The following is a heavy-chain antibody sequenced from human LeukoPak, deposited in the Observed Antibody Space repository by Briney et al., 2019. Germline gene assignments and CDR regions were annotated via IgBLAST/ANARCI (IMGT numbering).Heavy chain of an antibody. Sequence: SETLSLTCTVSGGSISSSSYFWGWIRQPPGKGLEWIGSIYYSGSTYYNPSLKSRVTISVDTSKNQFSLKLSSVTAADTAVYYCARVMVRGVDYYYYMDVWGKGTTVTISS. D-gene: IGHD3-10*01. V-gene: IGHV4-39*07. CDR2: IYYSGST. J-gene: IGHJ6*03. CDR3: ARVMVRGVDYYYYMDV. CDR1: GGSISSSSYF.